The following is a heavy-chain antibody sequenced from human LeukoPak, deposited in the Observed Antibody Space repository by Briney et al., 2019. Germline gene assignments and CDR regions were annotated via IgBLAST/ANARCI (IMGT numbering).Heavy chain of an antibody. Sequence: GGSLRLSCAASGFTFSSYSMNWVRQAPGKGLEWVSSISSSSSYIYYADSVKGRFTISRDNAKNSLYLQMNSLRAEDTAVYYCARDGVVVPAALYNWFDPRGQGTLVTVSS. CDR2: ISSSSSYI. J-gene: IGHJ5*02. CDR3: ARDGVVVPAALYNWFDP. CDR1: GFTFSSYS. V-gene: IGHV3-21*01. D-gene: IGHD2-2*01.